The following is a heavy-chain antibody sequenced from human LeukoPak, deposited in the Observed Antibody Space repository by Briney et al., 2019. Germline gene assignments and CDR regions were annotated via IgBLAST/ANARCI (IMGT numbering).Heavy chain of an antibody. D-gene: IGHD3-10*01. CDR1: GFTFSTYG. J-gene: IGHJ3*02. CDR3: VWFGELNAFDS. CDR2: ISYDGTNK. Sequence: QPGGSLRLSCAASGFTFSTYGMHWVRQAPGKGLEWVAVISYDGTNKYYADSVKGRFTISRGNSKNTLYLQMNSLRAEDTAVYYCVWFGELNAFDSWGQGTMVTVSS. V-gene: IGHV3-30*03.